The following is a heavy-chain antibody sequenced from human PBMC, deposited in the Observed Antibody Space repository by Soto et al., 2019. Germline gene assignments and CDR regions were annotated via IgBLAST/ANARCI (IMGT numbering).Heavy chain of an antibody. CDR3: ARHPERIAEIGWFDP. D-gene: IGHD6-13*01. V-gene: IGHV3-48*01. Sequence: WGSLRLSCAASGFTFSSYSMNWVRQAPGKGLEWVSYISSLGSTIYYADSVMGRFTVSRDNAKNSLYLQMNSLRAGDTAVYYCARHPERIAEIGWFDPWGQGTLVTVSS. CDR1: GFTFSSYS. J-gene: IGHJ5*02. CDR2: ISSLGSTI.